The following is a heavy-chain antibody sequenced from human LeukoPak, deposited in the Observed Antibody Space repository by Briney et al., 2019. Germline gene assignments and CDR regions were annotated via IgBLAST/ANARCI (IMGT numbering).Heavy chain of an antibody. Sequence: GASVKVSCKASGYTFTSYDINWVRQATGQGLEWMGWMNPNSGSTGYAQKFQGRVTMTRNTSISTAYMELSSLRSEDTAVYYCARGRRRAAIDYDYWGQGTLVTVSS. V-gene: IGHV1-8*01. CDR2: MNPNSGST. CDR1: GYTFTSYD. CDR3: ARGRRRAAIDYDY. D-gene: IGHD2-2*01. J-gene: IGHJ4*02.